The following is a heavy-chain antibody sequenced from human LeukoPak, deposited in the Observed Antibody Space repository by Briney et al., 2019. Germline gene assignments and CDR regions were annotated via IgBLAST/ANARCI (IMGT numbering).Heavy chain of an antibody. CDR3: ARGGWFGELLRPFDY. Sequence: GGSLRLSCAASGFTFSNYDMHWVRQATGKGLEWVSAIGTAGDTYYSGSVKGRSTISRENAKNSLYLQMNSLKAGDTAVYYCARGGWFGELLRPFDYWGQGSLVTVSS. CDR1: GFTFSNYD. D-gene: IGHD3-10*01. CDR2: IGTAGDT. V-gene: IGHV3-13*01. J-gene: IGHJ4*02.